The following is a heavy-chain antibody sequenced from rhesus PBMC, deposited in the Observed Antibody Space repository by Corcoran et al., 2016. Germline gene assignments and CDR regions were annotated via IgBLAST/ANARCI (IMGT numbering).Heavy chain of an antibody. J-gene: IGHJ3*01. CDR2: ITGSGGSP. V-gene: IGHV4-173*01. CDR1: GGSISSNY. Sequence: QLQLQESGPGLVKPSETLSLTCAVSGGSISSNYWSWIRQPPGKGLGWIGRITGSGGSPDYNPSLKGRVTISTDTYKNQFSRKLRSGTAADTAVDYCARGHYEDDYGSRMGFWGQGLRVTVSS. CDR3: ARGHYEDDYGSRMGF. D-gene: IGHD3-9*01.